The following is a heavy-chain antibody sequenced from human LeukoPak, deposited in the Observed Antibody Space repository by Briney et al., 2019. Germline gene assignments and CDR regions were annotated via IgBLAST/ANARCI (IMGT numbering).Heavy chain of an antibody. D-gene: IGHD4-17*01. CDR3: AKGSYGVKDY. CDR2: SDSGGST. Sequence: PGGSLRLSCAASGFTFSSYAMSWVRQAPGKGLEWVSTSDSGGSTYYADSVKGRFTISRDNSKNTLYLQMNSLRAEDTAVYYCAKGSYGVKDYWGQGTLVTVSS. CDR1: GFTFSSYA. J-gene: IGHJ4*02. V-gene: IGHV3-23*01.